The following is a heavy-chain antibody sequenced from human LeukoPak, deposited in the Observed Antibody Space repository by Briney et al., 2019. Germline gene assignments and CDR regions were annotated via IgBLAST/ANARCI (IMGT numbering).Heavy chain of an antibody. D-gene: IGHD6-6*01. V-gene: IGHV3-64*01. Sequence: GGSLRLSCAASGFTLSSYAMHWVRQAPGKGLEYVSDISSNGGSTYYANSAKGRFTISRDNSKNTLFLQMGSLRAEDMAVYYCARGGSIAARPIDYWGQGTLVTVSS. J-gene: IGHJ4*02. CDR3: ARGGSIAARPIDY. CDR1: GFTLSSYA. CDR2: ISSNGGST.